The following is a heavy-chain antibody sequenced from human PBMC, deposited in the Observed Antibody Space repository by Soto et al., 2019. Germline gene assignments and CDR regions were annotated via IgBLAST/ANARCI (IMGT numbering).Heavy chain of an antibody. CDR2: MYYSGST. J-gene: IGHJ5*02. CDR1: GGSVSSPTYY. Sequence: QVQLQESGPGLVKPSETLSLTCTVSGGSVSSPTYYWSWIRQPPGKGLEWIGSMYYSGSTNYNPSLKSRVTIALDPAQNQFSLKLSYVTAADTAVSYCAGGRGHVNNWFDPWGQGTLVTVAS. V-gene: IGHV4-61*01. CDR3: AGGRGHVNNWFDP. D-gene: IGHD3-10*01.